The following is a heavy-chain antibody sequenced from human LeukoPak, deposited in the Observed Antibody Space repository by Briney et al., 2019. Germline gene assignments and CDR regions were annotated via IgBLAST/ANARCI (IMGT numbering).Heavy chain of an antibody. CDR3: AKSHHYDSTKPSPYYFDY. CDR2: ISYDGSNK. D-gene: IGHD3-22*01. J-gene: IGHJ4*02. V-gene: IGHV3-30*18. CDR1: GFTFSSYG. Sequence: GGSLRPSCAASGFTFSSYGMHWVRQAPGKGLEWVAVISYDGSNKYYADSVKGRFTISRDNSKNTLYLQMNSLRAEDTAVYYCAKSHHYDSTKPSPYYFDYWGQGTLVTVSS.